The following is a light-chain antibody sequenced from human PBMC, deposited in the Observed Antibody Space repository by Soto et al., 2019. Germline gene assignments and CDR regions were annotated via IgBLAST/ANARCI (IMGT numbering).Light chain of an antibody. CDR3: SSYTPNHPRHLA. J-gene: IGLJ1*01. CDR1: SSDVGGYNY. V-gene: IGLV2-14*03. Sequence: QSALTQPASVSGSPGQSITISCTGTSSDVGGYNYVSWYQHHPGKAPKLMIYDVSNRPSGVSNRFSGSKPGNTASLTISGLQPEDEADYYCSSYTPNHPRHLALGTGTQVTDL. CDR2: DVS.